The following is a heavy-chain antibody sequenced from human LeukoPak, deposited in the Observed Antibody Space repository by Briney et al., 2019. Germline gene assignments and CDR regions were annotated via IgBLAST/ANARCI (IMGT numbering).Heavy chain of an antibody. D-gene: IGHD3-22*01. V-gene: IGHV1-3*03. Sequence: ASVKVSCKASVYTFTNYAVYWVRQAPGQRLEWMAWINCGKGNTKYSQKLQGGIAITRDTSASTVYMELRSLRFEDMAVYYCVREGPEYYDSGLDHWGQGTLVTVSS. CDR3: VREGPEYYDSGLDH. CDR1: VYTFTNYA. CDR2: INCGKGNT. J-gene: IGHJ4*02.